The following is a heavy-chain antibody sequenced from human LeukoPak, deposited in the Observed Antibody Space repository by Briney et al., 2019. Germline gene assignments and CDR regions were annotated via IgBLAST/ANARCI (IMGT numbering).Heavy chain of an antibody. J-gene: IGHJ4*02. CDR2: IYYSGST. CDR1: GFTFSSYS. D-gene: IGHD6-13*01. V-gene: IGHV4-39*07. Sequence: NPGGSLRLSCAASGFTFSSYSMNWVRQAPGKGLEWIGSIYYSGSTYYNPSLKSRVTISVDTSKNQFSLKLSSVTAADTAVYYCARVSDGIAASSPFDYWGQGTLVTVSS. CDR3: ARVSDGIAASSPFDY.